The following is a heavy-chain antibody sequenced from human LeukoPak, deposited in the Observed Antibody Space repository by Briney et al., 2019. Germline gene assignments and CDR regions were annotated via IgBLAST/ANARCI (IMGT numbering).Heavy chain of an antibody. Sequence: GGSLRLSCAASGFTFSSFWMHWVRQAPGKGLVWVSRIKSDGTTTTDADFVKGRFTISRDNAKNTLYLQMNSLRAEDTAVYYCTRGPCANWYGSEYFQHWGQGTLVTVSS. CDR2: IKSDGTTT. J-gene: IGHJ1*01. V-gene: IGHV3-74*01. CDR3: TRGPCANWYGSEYFQH. CDR1: GFTFSSFW. D-gene: IGHD1-1*01.